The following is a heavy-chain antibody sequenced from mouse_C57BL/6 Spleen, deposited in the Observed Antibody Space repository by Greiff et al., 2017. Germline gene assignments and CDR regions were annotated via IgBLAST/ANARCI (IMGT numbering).Heavy chain of an antibody. J-gene: IGHJ3*01. V-gene: IGHV1-69*01. CDR1: GYTFNSYW. D-gene: IGHD4-1*01. CDR2: IDPSDSST. Sequence: QVQLQQPGAELVMPGASVKLSCKASGYTFNSYWMHWVKQRPGQGLEWIGEIDPSDSSTNYNQKFKGKSTLTVDKSSSTAYMQLSSLTSEDSAVYYCARGGKTGSFAYCGQGTLVTVSA. CDR3: ARGGKTGSFAY.